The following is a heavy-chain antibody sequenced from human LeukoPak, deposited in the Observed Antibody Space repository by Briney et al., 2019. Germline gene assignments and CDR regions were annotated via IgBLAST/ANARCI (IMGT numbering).Heavy chain of an antibody. D-gene: IGHD2-15*01. CDR2: ISGSGGST. Sequence: PGGSLRLSCAASGFTFSSYAMSWVRQAPGKGLEWVSAISGSGGSTYYADSVKGRFTISRDNSKNTLYLQMNSLRAEDTAVYYCAKLVVPSTFFRGVDVWGQGTTVTVSS. V-gene: IGHV3-23*01. CDR3: AKLVVPSTFFRGVDV. J-gene: IGHJ6*02. CDR1: GFTFSSYA.